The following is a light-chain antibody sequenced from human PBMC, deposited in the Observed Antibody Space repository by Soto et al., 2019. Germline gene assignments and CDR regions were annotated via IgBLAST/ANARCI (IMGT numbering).Light chain of an antibody. CDR2: QDS. Sequence: SYELTQPPSVSVSPGQTASITCSGDKLGDKYACWYQQKPGQSPLLVIYQDSKRPSGIPERFSGSNSENTATLTISGTQAMDEADYYCQAWDSSPAFYVFGTGTKLTVL. CDR3: QAWDSSPAFYV. J-gene: IGLJ1*01. CDR1: KLGDKY. V-gene: IGLV3-1*01.